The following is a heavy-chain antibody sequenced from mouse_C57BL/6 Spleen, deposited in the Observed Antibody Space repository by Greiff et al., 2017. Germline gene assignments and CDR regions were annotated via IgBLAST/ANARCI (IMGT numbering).Heavy chain of an antibody. CDR1: GFTFSDYG. J-gene: IGHJ2*01. D-gene: IGHD1-1*01. CDR2: ISSGSSTI. V-gene: IGHV5-17*01. CDR3: ARHGSSPYFDY. Sequence: EVHLVESGGGLVKPGGSLKLSCAASGFTFSDYGMHWVRQAPEKGLEWVAYISSGSSTIYYADTVKGRFTISRDNAKNTLFLQMTSLRSEDTAMYYCARHGSSPYFDYWGQGTTLTVSS.